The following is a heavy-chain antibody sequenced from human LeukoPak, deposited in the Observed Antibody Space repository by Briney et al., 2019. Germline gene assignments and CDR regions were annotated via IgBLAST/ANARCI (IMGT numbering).Heavy chain of an antibody. CDR1: GFTFSNYG. V-gene: IGHV3-23*01. CDR3: AKPPPRYYYDSSGYPRV. D-gene: IGHD3-22*01. J-gene: IGHJ4*02. CDR2: ISGSGGST. Sequence: GGSLRLSCAASGFTFSNYGMNWVRQAPGKGLEWVSAISGSGGSTYYADSVKGRFTISRDNSKNTLYLQMNSLRAEDTAVYYCAKPPPRYYYDSSGYPRVWGQGTLVTVSS.